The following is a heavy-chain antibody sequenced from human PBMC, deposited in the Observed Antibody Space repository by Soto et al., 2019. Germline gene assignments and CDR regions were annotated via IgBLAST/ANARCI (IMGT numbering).Heavy chain of an antibody. V-gene: IGHV1-69*05. Sequence: SVKVSCKASGGTFSSYAISWVRQAPGQGLEWMGGIIPIFGTANYAQKFQGRVTITTDASTSTAYMELRSLRSDDTAVYYCARDGALNVDTAMVTANDAFDIWGQGTMVTVSS. J-gene: IGHJ3*02. CDR2: IIPIFGTA. CDR1: GGTFSSYA. D-gene: IGHD5-18*01. CDR3: ARDGALNVDTAMVTANDAFDI.